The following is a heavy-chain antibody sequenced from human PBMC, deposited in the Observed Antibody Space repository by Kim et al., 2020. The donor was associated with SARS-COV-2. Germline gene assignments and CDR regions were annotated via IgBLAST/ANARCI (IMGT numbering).Heavy chain of an antibody. CDR1: GFIFNNYA. CDR2: LSGNAGAP. J-gene: IGHJ6*01. D-gene: IGHD3-16*01. CDR3: AKERTLNRLGVAFNVMD. Sequence: GGSLRLSCTASGFIFNNYAITWVRQAPGKGLEWVSSLSGNAGAPFYAGSVKGRFSIARDNSKSTLYLEMNSLRAEDPARYYRAKERTLNRLGVAFNVMD. V-gene: IGHV3-23*01.